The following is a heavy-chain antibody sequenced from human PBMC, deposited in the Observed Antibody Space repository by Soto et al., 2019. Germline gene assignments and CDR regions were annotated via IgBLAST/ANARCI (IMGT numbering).Heavy chain of an antibody. CDR1: GFTVSSNY. J-gene: IGHJ6*02. D-gene: IGHD3-22*01. V-gene: IGHV3-66*01. CDR3: ARDPIWSDSSGFRVYYGMDV. Sequence: EVQLVESGGGLVQPGGSLRLSCAASGFTVSSNYMSWVRQAPGKGLEWVSVIYSGGSTYYADSVKGRFTISRDNSKNTPYXXKNSLRAEETAVYYCARDPIWSDSSGFRVYYGMDVWGQGTTVTVSS. CDR2: IYSGGST.